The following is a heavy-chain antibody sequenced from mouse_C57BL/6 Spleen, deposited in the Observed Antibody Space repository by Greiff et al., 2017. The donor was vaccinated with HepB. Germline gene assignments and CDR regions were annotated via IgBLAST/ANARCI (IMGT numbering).Heavy chain of an antibody. D-gene: IGHD1-1*01. CDR2: ISSGGSYT. CDR3: ARHNGSSPLWYFDV. CDR1: GFTFSSYG. J-gene: IGHJ1*03. V-gene: IGHV5-6*01. Sequence: EVKLVESGGDLVKPGGSLKLSCAASGFTFSSYGMSWVRQTPDKRLEWVATISSGGSYTYYPDSVKGRFTISRDNAKNTLYLQMSSLKSEDTAMYYCARHNGSSPLWYFDVWGTGTTVTVSS.